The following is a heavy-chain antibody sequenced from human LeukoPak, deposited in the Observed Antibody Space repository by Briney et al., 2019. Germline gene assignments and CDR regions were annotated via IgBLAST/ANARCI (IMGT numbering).Heavy chain of an antibody. Sequence: PGGSLRLSCAASGFTFDDYGMSWVRQDPGKGLEWVANIKQDGSEKYYVDSVKGRFTISRDNAKNSLYLQMNSLRAEDTAVYYCARDRGYYYYMDFWGKGTTVSISS. CDR1: GFTFDDYG. CDR2: IKQDGSEK. J-gene: IGHJ6*03. V-gene: IGHV3-7*01. CDR3: ARDRGYYYYMDF.